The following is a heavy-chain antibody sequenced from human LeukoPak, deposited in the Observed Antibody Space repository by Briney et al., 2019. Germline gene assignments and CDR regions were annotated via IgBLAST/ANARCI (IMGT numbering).Heavy chain of an antibody. CDR3: ARDPKAVAARNWFDP. D-gene: IGHD6-19*01. CDR2: IYYSGST. Sequence: SETLSLTCTVSGGSISSYYWSWIRQPPGKGLEWIGYIYYSGSTNYNPSLKSRVTISVDTSKNQFSLKLSSVTAADTAVYYCARDPKAVAARNWFDPWGQGTLVTVSS. CDR1: GGSISSYY. J-gene: IGHJ5*02. V-gene: IGHV4-59*12.